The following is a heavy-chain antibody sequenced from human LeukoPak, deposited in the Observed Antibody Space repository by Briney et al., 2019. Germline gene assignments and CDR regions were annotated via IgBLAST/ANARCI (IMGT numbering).Heavy chain of an antibody. V-gene: IGHV3-7*01. D-gene: IGHD3-3*01. J-gene: IGHJ4*02. CDR2: IKPDGSET. CDR1: GFTFSKSW. CDR3: ARDRSISGVVTIDF. Sequence: GGSLRLSCAAPGFTFSKSWMTWVRQAPGKGLEWVANIKPDGSETYYVDSVMGRFTISRDNTKNSVYLQMNSLRAEDTAVYYCARDRSISGVVTIDFWGQGTLVTVPS.